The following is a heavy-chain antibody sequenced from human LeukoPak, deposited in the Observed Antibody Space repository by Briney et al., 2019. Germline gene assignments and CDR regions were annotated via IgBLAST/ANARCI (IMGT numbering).Heavy chain of an antibody. Sequence: GASVKVSCKASGYTFTGYYMHWVRQAPGQGLEWMGWINPNSGGTNYAQKFQGRVTMTRDTSISTAYMELSRLRSDDTAVYYCARRIAVAAGLNWFDPWGQGTLVTVSS. D-gene: IGHD6-19*01. J-gene: IGHJ5*02. CDR3: ARRIAVAAGLNWFDP. V-gene: IGHV1-2*02. CDR1: GYTFTGYY. CDR2: INPNSGGT.